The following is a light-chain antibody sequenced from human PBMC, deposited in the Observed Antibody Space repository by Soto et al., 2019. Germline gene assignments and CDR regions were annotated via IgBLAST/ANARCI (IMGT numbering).Light chain of an antibody. CDR1: QSVSNY. V-gene: IGKV3-11*01. J-gene: IGKJ2*01. Sequence: EIVLTQSPATLSLSPGERATLSCRASQSVSNYLAWYQLKPGQAPRLLIYDASNRATGIPARFSGSGSGTDFTLIISSLQPEDSAVYYCQHRYNWPYTFGQGTNLEIK. CDR2: DAS. CDR3: QHRYNWPYT.